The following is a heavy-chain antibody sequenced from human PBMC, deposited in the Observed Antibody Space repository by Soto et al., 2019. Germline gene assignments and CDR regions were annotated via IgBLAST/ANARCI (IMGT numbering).Heavy chain of an antibody. CDR1: GGSISSGDYY. D-gene: IGHD2-15*01. CDR2: IYYSGST. J-gene: IGHJ4*02. V-gene: IGHV4-30-4*01. CDR3: ASTDCSGGSCYSLRFDY. Sequence: PSETLSLTCTVSGGSISSGDYYWSWIRQPPGKGLEWIGYIYYSGSTYYNPSLKSRVTISVDTSKNQFSLKLSSVTAADTAVYYCASTDCSGGSCYSLRFDYWGQGTRVTVSS.